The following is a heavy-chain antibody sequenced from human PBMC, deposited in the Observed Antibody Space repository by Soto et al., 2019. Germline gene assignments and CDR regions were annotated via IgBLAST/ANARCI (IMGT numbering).Heavy chain of an antibody. Sequence: SETLSLTCTVSGGSISSYYWSWIRQPPGKGLEWLGYVYYNGITNYNPSLKSRVTISVDTSKNQFSLKLSSVTAADTAVYYCARLGQGFDTWGQGTLVTVSS. V-gene: IGHV4-59*08. J-gene: IGHJ4*02. CDR1: GGSISSYY. CDR3: ARLGQGFDT. CDR2: VYYNGIT.